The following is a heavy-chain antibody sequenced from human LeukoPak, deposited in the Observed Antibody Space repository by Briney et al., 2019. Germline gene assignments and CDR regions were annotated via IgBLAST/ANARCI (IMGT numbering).Heavy chain of an antibody. CDR3: AKGGYSSGWFDY. Sequence: PGGSLRLSCAASGFTFDDYAMHWVRQAPGKGLEWVSGISWNSGSIGYADSVKGRFTISRDNAKNSLYLQMNSLRAEDMALYYCAKGGYSSGWFDYWGQGTLVTVSS. J-gene: IGHJ4*02. V-gene: IGHV3-9*03. D-gene: IGHD6-19*01. CDR2: ISWNSGSI. CDR1: GFTFDDYA.